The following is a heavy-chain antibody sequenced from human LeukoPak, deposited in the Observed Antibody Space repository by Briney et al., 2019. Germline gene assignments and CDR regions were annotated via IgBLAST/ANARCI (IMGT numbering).Heavy chain of an antibody. CDR1: GFTFSSYG. CDR3: ARSNYDFWSGPPLYNWFDP. Sequence: PGGSLRLSCAASGFTFSSYGMDWVRQAPGKGLEWVAVIWYGGSNKYYADSVKGRFTISRDNSKNTLYLQMNSLRAEDTAVYYCARSNYDFWSGPPLYNWFDPWGQGTLVTVSS. D-gene: IGHD3-3*01. J-gene: IGHJ5*02. CDR2: IWYGGSNK. V-gene: IGHV3-33*01.